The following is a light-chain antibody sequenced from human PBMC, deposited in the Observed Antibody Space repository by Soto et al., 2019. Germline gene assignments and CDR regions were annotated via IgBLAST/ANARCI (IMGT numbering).Light chain of an antibody. J-gene: IGKJ1*01. CDR2: DAS. Sequence: DIQMTQSPTTLSASVGDRVTITCRASQTISNWIGWYQQKPGKAPKLILYDASNFQSGVASRFSVSGSGTELDLTLSSLQPDASATYSCPQYPNTNTPWMXGQGTKVDIK. V-gene: IGKV1-5*01. CDR1: QTISNW. CDR3: PQYPNTNTPWM.